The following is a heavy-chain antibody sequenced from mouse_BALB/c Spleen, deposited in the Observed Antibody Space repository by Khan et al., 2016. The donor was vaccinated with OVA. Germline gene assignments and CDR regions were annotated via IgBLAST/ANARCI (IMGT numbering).Heavy chain of an antibody. CDR1: GDSITSGY. CDR2: ISYSGNS. Sequence: EVQLQESGPSLVKPSQTLSLTCSVTGDSITSGYWNWIRKFPGNKLEYMGYISYSGNSYYNPSLKSRISVTRATSTTQYYLQLNSVTTEDTATYYCACELRGFAYWGQGTLVTVSS. D-gene: IGHD1-1*01. J-gene: IGHJ3*01. CDR3: ACELRGFAY. V-gene: IGHV3-8*02.